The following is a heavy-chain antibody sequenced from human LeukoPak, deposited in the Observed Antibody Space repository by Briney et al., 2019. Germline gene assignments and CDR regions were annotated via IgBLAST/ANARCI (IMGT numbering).Heavy chain of an antibody. V-gene: IGHV5-51*01. D-gene: IGHD3-22*01. CDR3: ARRSYDSSVYYRYMYYFDY. Sequence: GESLQISCKGSGYSFTTNWIGWVRQMPGKGLEWMGIIYPGDSDTRYSPSFQGQVTISVDKSISTAYPQWSSLKASDTAMYYCARRSYDSSVYYRYMYYFDYWGQGTLVTVSS. CDR2: IYPGDSDT. J-gene: IGHJ4*02. CDR1: GYSFTTNW.